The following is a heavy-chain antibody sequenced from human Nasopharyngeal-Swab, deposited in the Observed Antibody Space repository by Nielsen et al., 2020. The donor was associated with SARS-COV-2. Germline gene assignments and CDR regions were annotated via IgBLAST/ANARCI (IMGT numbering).Heavy chain of an antibody. D-gene: IGHD3-16*02. CDR3: ARDGFWGLRLGELSLYLAGMDV. CDR1: GYTFTSYY. V-gene: IGHV1-46*01. CDR2: INPSGGST. Sequence: ASVKVSCKASGYTFTSYYMHWVRQAPRQGLEWMGIINPSGGSTSYAQKFQGRVTMTRDTSTSTVYMELSSLRSEDTAVYYCARDGFWGLRLGELSLYLAGMDVWGQGTTVTVSS. J-gene: IGHJ6*02.